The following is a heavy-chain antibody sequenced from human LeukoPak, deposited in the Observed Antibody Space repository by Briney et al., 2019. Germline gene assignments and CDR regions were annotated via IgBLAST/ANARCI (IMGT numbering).Heavy chain of an antibody. D-gene: IGHD3-22*01. CDR1: GFTFRSYA. J-gene: IGHJ4*02. Sequence: GGFLRLSCGASGFTFRSYAMHWVRQAPGKGLEWVAGISYDGSNEYYTDSVKGRFTISRDNSKNTLYLQMNSLIPEDTAVYYCARDPYDSSGYPVAYWGQGTLVTVSS. CDR3: ARDPYDSSGYPVAY. V-gene: IGHV3-30-3*01. CDR2: ISYDGSNE.